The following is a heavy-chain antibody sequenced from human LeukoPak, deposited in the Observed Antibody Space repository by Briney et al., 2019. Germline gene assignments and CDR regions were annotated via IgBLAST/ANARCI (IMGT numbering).Heavy chain of an antibody. CDR3: ARLVDNYDFWSGYFYNWFDP. J-gene: IGHJ5*02. D-gene: IGHD3-3*01. V-gene: IGHV3-7*01. CDR1: GFTFSSYA. Sequence: GGSLRLSCAASGFTFSSYAMSWVRQAPGKGLEWVANIKQDGSEKYYVDSVKGRFTISRDNAKNSLYLQMNSLRAEDTAVYYCARLVDNYDFWSGYFYNWFDPWGQGTLVTVSS. CDR2: IKQDGSEK.